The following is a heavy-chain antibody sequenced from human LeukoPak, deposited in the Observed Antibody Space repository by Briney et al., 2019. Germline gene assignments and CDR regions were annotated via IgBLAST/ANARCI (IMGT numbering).Heavy chain of an antibody. CDR1: GYTFMTFG. D-gene: IGHD1-1*01. CDR2: ISPSSGNT. V-gene: IGHV1-18*01. Sequence: ASVKVSCKASGYTFMTFGISWVRQAPGQGLEWMGWISPSSGNTNSAQKSQGRLSMSTDTSTGIAYMHLRSLTPDDTALYYCARAGTTVTGGDAFDIWGQGTMVILSA. CDR3: ARAGTTVTGGDAFDI. J-gene: IGHJ3*02.